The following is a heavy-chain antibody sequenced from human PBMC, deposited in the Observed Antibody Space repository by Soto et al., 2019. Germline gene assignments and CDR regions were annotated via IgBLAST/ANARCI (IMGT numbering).Heavy chain of an antibody. J-gene: IGHJ6*02. Sequence: GGSLRLSCAASGFTFSDYYMSWIRQAPGKGLEWVSYISSSSSYTNYADSVKGRFTISRDNAKNSLYLQMNSLRAEDTAVYYCARDLRYSSSWYEGGWYYYGMDVWGQGTAVTVSS. CDR3: ARDLRYSSSWYEGGWYYYGMDV. CDR2: ISSSSSYT. CDR1: GFTFSDYY. V-gene: IGHV3-11*06. D-gene: IGHD6-13*01.